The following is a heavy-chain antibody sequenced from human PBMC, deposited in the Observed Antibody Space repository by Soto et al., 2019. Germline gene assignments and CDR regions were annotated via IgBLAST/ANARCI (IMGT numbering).Heavy chain of an antibody. CDR2: FDPEDGET. CDR3: ATGAGIAVAGTAFDI. D-gene: IGHD6-19*01. Sequence: ASVKVSCKVSGYTLTELSMHWVRQAPGKGLEWMGGFDPEDGETIYAQKFQGRVTMTEDTSTDTAYMELSSLRSEDPAVYYCATGAGIAVAGTAFDIWGQGTMVTVSS. CDR1: GYTLTELS. V-gene: IGHV1-24*01. J-gene: IGHJ3*02.